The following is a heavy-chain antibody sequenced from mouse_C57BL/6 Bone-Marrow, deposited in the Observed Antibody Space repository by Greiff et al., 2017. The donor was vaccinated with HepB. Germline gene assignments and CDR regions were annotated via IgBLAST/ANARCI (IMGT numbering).Heavy chain of an antibody. CDR3: SREEYGGSSFDY. D-gene: IGHD1-1*01. Sequence: VKLQQSGPVLVKPGASVKMSCTASGYTFTDYYMNWVKQSHGKSLEWIGDISTYNGGTSYKQTFKGQATLTVDKSSSTSYMALNSLTSEDSAVYYCSREEYGGSSFDYWGQGTTLTVSS. J-gene: IGHJ2*01. CDR1: GYTFTDYY. CDR2: ISTYNGGT. V-gene: IGHV1-19*01.